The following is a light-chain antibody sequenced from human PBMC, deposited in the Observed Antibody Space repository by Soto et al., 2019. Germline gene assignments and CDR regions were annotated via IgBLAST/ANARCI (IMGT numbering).Light chain of an antibody. J-gene: IGKJ1*01. CDR1: QSVSSSY. V-gene: IGKV3-20*01. CDR3: QQYNSYSWT. CDR2: GAS. Sequence: EIVLTQSPGTLSSSPGERATLSCRASQSVSSSYLAWYQQKPGQPPRLLIYGASSRATGIPARFSGSGSGTEFTLTISSLQSEDFAVYYCQQYNSYSWTFGQGTKVDI.